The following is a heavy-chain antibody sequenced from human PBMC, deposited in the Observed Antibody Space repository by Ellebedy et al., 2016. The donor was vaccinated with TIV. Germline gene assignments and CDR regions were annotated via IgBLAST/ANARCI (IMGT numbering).Heavy chain of an antibody. D-gene: IGHD3-22*01. CDR2: IKQDGSEK. CDR3: GREEVAVTMIGGDYYDY. CDR1: GFTFSTYW. V-gene: IGHV3-7*03. Sequence: GESLKISCAASGFTFSTYWISWVRQAAGKGLEWVANIKQDGSEKYYVDSVKGRFTISRDNGKNSLYLQINRLRTEDTAVYYCGREEVAVTMIGGDYYDYWGQGTLVTVSS. J-gene: IGHJ4*02.